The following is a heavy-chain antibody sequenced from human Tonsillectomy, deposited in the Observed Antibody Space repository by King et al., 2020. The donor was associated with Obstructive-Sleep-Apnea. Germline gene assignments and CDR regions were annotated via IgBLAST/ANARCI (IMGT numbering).Heavy chain of an antibody. D-gene: IGHD6-6*01. CDR1: GFSLSNARMG. Sequence: FTLKESGPVLVKPTETLTLTCTVSGFSLSNARMGVSWIRQPPGKALEWLAHIFSNDEKSYSTSLKSRLTISKDTSKSQVVLTMTNMDPVDTATYYCARTPYSSSPGTNAFDIWGQGTMVTVSS. V-gene: IGHV2-26*01. CDR3: ARTPYSSSPGTNAFDI. CDR2: IFSNDEK. J-gene: IGHJ3*02.